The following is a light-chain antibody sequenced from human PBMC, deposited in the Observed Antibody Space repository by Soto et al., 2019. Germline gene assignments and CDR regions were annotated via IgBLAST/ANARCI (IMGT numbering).Light chain of an antibody. CDR3: SLYTSENTYV. Sequence: QSVLTQPPSVSGSPGQSVTSSCTGTSTDFVSYNRVSWYQQPPGAAPKLIIYEASNRPSGVPDRFSGSKSGNTAPLTISGLQAADEADYYCSLYTSENTYVFGTGTKVTVL. CDR2: EAS. J-gene: IGLJ1*01. V-gene: IGLV2-18*01. CDR1: STDFVSYNR.